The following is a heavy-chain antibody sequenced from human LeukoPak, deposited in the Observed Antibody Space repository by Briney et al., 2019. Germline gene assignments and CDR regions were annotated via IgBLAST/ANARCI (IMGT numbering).Heavy chain of an antibody. Sequence: SETLSLTCSVSGGTIISTSYCWVWIRQPPGKGLEWIGSIYSSGTTIYNASIESLFTILVDTSKNQFALHLSSVTAADTAVYYCVADPINFDYWGQGMLVTVSS. CDR2: IYSSGTT. V-gene: IGHV4-39*06. CDR1: GGTIISTSYC. J-gene: IGHJ4*02. CDR3: VADPINFDY.